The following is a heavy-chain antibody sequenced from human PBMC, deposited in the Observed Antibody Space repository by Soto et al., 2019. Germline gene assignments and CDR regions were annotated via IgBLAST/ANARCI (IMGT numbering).Heavy chain of an antibody. V-gene: IGHV3-23*01. CDR2: ILVDGRT. CDR1: GFICSSYD. Sequence: GGSLRLSCAASGFICSSYDMSWVRQAPGKGLEWVSTILVDGRTFYVDSVKGRFTISRDSSQNTVYLQMNSLTAGDTALYYCAKATATGGGAFDICGQGTMVTVS. J-gene: IGHJ3*02. CDR3: AKATATGGGAFDI. D-gene: IGHD2-8*02.